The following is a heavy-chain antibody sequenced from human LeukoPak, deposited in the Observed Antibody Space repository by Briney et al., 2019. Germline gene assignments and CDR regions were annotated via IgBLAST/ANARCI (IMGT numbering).Heavy chain of an antibody. V-gene: IGHV4-59*01. Sequence: PSETLSLTCTVSGGSISTYFWSWIRQSPGKGLTWIGYIYYTGTTDYNPSLKSRVTMSLDTAKNQFSLNLKSVTAADTAVYYCARVREAYGDYIFAHWGQAILVTVSA. CDR1: GGSISTYF. CDR3: ARVREAYGDYIFAH. J-gene: IGHJ5*02. CDR2: IYYTGTT. D-gene: IGHD4-17*01.